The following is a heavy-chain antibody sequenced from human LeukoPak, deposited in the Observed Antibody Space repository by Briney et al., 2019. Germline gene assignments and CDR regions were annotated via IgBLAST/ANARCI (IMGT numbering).Heavy chain of an antibody. CDR2: IDTSGNT. Sequence: SETLSLTCTVSGGSISSYYWSWIRQPAGKGLEWIGRIDTSGNTNYKPSLKSRVTMSVDTSKNQFSLKLNSVTAADTAVYYCARIYSSSWFLNWFDPWGQGTLVTVSS. D-gene: IGHD6-13*01. CDR3: ARIYSSSWFLNWFDP. CDR1: GGSISSYY. J-gene: IGHJ5*02. V-gene: IGHV4-4*07.